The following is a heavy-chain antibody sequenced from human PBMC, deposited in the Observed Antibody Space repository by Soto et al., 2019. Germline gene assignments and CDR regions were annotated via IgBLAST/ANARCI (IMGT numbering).Heavy chain of an antibody. J-gene: IGHJ3*02. CDR3: ARGISGGEIDAFDI. D-gene: IGHD3-16*01. Sequence: PSETLSLTCTVSGGSISSGGYYWSWIRQHPGKGLEWIGYIYYSGSTYYNPSLKSRVTISVDTSKNQFSLKLSSVTAADTAVYYCARGISGGEIDAFDIWGQGTMVTVSS. CDR1: GGSISSGGYY. V-gene: IGHV4-31*03. CDR2: IYYSGST.